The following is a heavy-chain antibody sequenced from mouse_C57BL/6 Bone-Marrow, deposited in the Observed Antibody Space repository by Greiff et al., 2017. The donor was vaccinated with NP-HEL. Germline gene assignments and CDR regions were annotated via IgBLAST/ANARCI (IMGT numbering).Heavy chain of an antibody. CDR1: GYTFTSYG. Sequence: QVHVKQSGAELARPGASVKLSCKASGYTFTSYGISWVKQRTGQGLEWIGEIYPRSGNTYYNEKFKGKATLTADKSSSTAYMELRSLTSEDSAVYFCARRVYYGNPDYFDYWGQGTTLTVSS. J-gene: IGHJ2*01. CDR2: IYPRSGNT. D-gene: IGHD2-1*01. CDR3: ARRVYYGNPDYFDY. V-gene: IGHV1-81*01.